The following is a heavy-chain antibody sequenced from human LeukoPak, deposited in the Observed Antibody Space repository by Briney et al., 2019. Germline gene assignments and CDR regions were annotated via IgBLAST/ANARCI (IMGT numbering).Heavy chain of an antibody. CDR1: GYTFTDYY. D-gene: IGHD2-2*02. V-gene: IGHV1-2*02. CDR3: ARVQSHCSSTSCYTVDY. J-gene: IGHJ4*02. CDR2: INPNNGGT. Sequence: VASVKVSCTASGYTFTDYYVHWVRPAPGRGLEWMGWINPNNGGTNYAQKFQGRVTMTRDTSISTAYMELSRLTFDDTAVYYCARVQSHCSSTSCYTVDYWGQGTLVTVSS.